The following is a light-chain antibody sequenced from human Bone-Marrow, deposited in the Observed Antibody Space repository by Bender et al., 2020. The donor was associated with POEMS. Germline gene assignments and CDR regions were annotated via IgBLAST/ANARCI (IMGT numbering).Light chain of an antibody. V-gene: IGLV2-14*03. CDR3: NSYTTSSTHV. CDR2: DVS. CDR1: SSDVGGYNY. Sequence: QSALTQPASVSGSPGQSITISCTGTSSDVGGYNYVSWHQQHPGKAPKLMIYDVSNRPSGVSSRFSGSKSGNTASLTISGLQPEDEADYYCNSYTTSSTHVFGSGTKVTVL. J-gene: IGLJ1*01.